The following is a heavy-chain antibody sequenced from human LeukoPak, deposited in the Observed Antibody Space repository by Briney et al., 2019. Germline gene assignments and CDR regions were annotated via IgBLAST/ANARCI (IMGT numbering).Heavy chain of an antibody. CDR1: GFTFSNAW. Sequence: GGSLRLPCAASGFTFSNAWMNWVRQAPGKGLEWVGRIKSKTDGGTTDYAAPVRGRFTISRDDSKSTLYLQMNSLKVEDTAVYYCSFGASGTRGVHWGQGTLVTVSP. CDR2: IKSKTDGGTT. D-gene: IGHD1-1*01. V-gene: IGHV3-15*07. CDR3: SFGASGTRGVH. J-gene: IGHJ4*02.